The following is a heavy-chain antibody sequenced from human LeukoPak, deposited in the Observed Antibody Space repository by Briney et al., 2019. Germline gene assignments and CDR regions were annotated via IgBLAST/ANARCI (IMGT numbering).Heavy chain of an antibody. CDR2: TYYRSKWYN. CDR3: ARGRNGGSSWYSFWDY. V-gene: IGHV6-1*01. J-gene: IGHJ4*02. Sequence: SQTLSLTCAISGDSVSSNSAAWNWIRQSPSRGLEWLGRTYYRSKWYNDYAVSVKSRIIINPDTSKNQFSLQLNSVTPEDTAVYSCARGRNGGSSWYSFWDYWGQGTLVTVSS. D-gene: IGHD6-13*01. CDR1: GDSVSSNSAA.